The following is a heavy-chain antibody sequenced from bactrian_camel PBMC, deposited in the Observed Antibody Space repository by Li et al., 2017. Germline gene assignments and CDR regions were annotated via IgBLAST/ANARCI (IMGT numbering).Heavy chain of an antibody. CDR1: KYPTSTNS. Sequence: VQLVESGGGSVRTGESLRLSCARSKYPTSTNSMAWFRQSPGKEREGVASIYGGGGTSYSDSVKGRFTISRDNAGNTLYLQMDGLKPEDTAMYYCVASGSGIGSPWDCDPSRLMRFAFRGQGTQVTVS. D-gene: IGHD6*01. CDR2: IYGGGGT. CDR3: VASGSGIGSPWDCDPSRLMRFAF. J-gene: IGHJ6*01. V-gene: IGHV3S53*01.